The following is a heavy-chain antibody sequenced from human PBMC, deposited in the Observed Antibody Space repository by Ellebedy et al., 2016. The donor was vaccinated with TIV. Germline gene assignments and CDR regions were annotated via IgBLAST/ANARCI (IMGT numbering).Heavy chain of an antibody. D-gene: IGHD1-1*01. CDR3: ARGRVVGSNTKGTTNWFDP. CDR2: INPSGGST. CDR1: GYTFTSYY. Sequence: AASVKVSCKASGYTFTSYYIHWVRQAPGQGLEWMGIINPSGGSTRYAQKFQGRVTITRDTSASTAYMELSSLRSEDTAVYYCARGRVVGSNTKGTTNWFDPWGQGTLVTVSS. V-gene: IGHV1-46*01. J-gene: IGHJ5*02.